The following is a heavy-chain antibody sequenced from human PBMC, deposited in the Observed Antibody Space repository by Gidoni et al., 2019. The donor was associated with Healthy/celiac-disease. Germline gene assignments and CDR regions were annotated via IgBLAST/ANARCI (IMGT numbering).Heavy chain of an antibody. CDR2: IYTSGST. CDR3: AINVWGSSDAVAAFDI. CDR1: GGSISSYY. J-gene: IGHJ3*02. D-gene: IGHD3-16*01. V-gene: IGHV4-4*07. Sequence: QVQLQESGPGLVKPSETLSLTCTVSGGSISSYYWSWIRQPAGKGLEWIGRIYTSGSTNYNPSLKSRVTMSVDTSKNQFSLKLSSVTAADTAVYYCAINVWGSSDAVAAFDIWGQGTMVTVSS.